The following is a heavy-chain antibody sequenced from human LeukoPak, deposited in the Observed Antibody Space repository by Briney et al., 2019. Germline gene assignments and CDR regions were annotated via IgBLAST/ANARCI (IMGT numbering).Heavy chain of an antibody. Sequence: PSETLSLTCTVSGDSISSSSFYGAWIRQPPGKGLEYIGSVFYSGSTYYNPPLRSRVTFSVDTSKNQFSLKLTSVTAADTAVYYCARLDKRVHNTFDIWGQGTMVTVSS. CDR2: VFYSGST. CDR3: ARLDKRVHNTFDI. D-gene: IGHD3-9*01. J-gene: IGHJ3*02. CDR1: GDSISSSSFY. V-gene: IGHV4-39*01.